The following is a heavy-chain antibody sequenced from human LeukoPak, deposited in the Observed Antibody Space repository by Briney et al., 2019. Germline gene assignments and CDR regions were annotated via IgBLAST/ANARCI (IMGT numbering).Heavy chain of an antibody. CDR1: GFTFSSYA. J-gene: IGHJ4*02. Sequence: GGSLRLSCAASGFTFSSYAMSWVRQAPEKGLEWVSAISGSGGSTYYADSVKGRFTISRDNSKNTLYLQMNSLRAEDTAVYYCAKDPGDSSGYFRVFDYWGQGTLVTVSS. D-gene: IGHD3-22*01. V-gene: IGHV3-23*01. CDR3: AKDPGDSSGYFRVFDY. CDR2: ISGSGGST.